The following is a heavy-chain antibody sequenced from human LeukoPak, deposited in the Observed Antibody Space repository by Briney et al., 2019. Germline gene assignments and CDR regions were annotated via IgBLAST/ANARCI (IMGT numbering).Heavy chain of an antibody. CDR3: ARRYTNYAPLDY. J-gene: IGHJ4*02. V-gene: IGHV4-34*01. CDR2: IYHSGGT. Sequence: SETLSLTCAVYGGSFSGYCWSWIRQPPGKGLEWIGEIYHSGGTNYNPSLKSRVTISVDTSKNQFSLKLSSVTAADTAVYYCARRYTNYAPLDYWGQGTLVTVSS. D-gene: IGHD1-1*01. CDR1: GGSFSGYC.